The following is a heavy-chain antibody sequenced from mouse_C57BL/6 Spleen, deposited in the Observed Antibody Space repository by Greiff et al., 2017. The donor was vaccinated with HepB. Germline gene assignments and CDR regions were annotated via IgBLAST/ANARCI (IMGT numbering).Heavy chain of an antibody. CDR1: GFTFSDYG. Sequence: EVKLQESGGGLVKPGGSLKLSCEASGFTFSDYGMHWVRQAPEKGLEWVAYISSGSSTIYYAETVKGRFTISRDNAKNTLFLQMTSLRSEDTAMYYCAVAGTWYAMDYWGQGTSVTVSS. V-gene: IGHV5-17*01. CDR3: AVAGTWYAMDY. D-gene: IGHD4-1*01. J-gene: IGHJ4*01. CDR2: ISSGSSTI.